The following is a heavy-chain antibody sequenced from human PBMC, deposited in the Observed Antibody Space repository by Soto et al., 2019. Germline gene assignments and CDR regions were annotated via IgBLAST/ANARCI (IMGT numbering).Heavy chain of an antibody. CDR3: ASDTAMPKDAFDI. D-gene: IGHD5-18*01. J-gene: IGHJ3*02. CDR1: GYTFTSYD. CDR2: MNPNSGNT. V-gene: IGHV1-8*01. Sequence: QVQLVQSGAEVKKPGASVKVSCKASGYTFTSYDINWVRQATGQGLEWMGWMNPNSGNTGYAQKFQGRVTMTRNTSISTAYMEPSSLRSEDTAVYYCASDTAMPKDAFDIWGQGTMVTVSS.